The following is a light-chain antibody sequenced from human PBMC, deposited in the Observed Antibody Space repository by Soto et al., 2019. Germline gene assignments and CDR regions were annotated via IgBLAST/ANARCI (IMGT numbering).Light chain of an antibody. J-gene: IGKJ1*01. CDR2: AAS. Sequence: DIQMTQSPSSLSAAVGDRVTITCRASQSLSVYLNWYQQKPGKAPKLLIYAASSLQSGVPSRFSGSGSGTDYTLTISSLQPEDFATYYCQQSYSTTRKFGQGTKV. CDR3: QQSYSTTRK. V-gene: IGKV1-39*01. CDR1: QSLSVY.